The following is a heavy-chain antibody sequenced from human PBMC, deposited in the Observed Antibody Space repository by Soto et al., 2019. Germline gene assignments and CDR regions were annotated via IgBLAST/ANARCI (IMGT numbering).Heavy chain of an antibody. V-gene: IGHV3-33*01. CDR3: ARWILSGFEEYFDY. CDR1: GFTFSSYG. D-gene: IGHD3-9*01. CDR2: IWYDGSNK. Sequence: QVQLVESGGGVVQPGRSLRLSCAASGFTFSSYGMHWVRQAPGKGLEWVAVIWYDGSNKYYADSVKGRFTISRDNSKNALYLQMDGLRSEDTAVYYFARWILSGFEEYFDYWGQGTLVTVSS. J-gene: IGHJ4*02.